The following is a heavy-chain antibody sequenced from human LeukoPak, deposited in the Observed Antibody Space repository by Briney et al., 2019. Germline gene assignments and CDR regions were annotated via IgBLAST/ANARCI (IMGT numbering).Heavy chain of an antibody. CDR3: ATPATVVTPPYFDY. CDR2: FDPEDGET. Sequence: ASVKVSCKVSGYTLTELSMHWVRQAPGKGLEWMGGFDPEDGETIYAQKSQGRVTMTEDTSTDTAYMELSSLRSEDTAVYYCATPATVVTPPYFDYWGQGTLVTVSS. CDR1: GYTLTELS. J-gene: IGHJ4*02. V-gene: IGHV1-24*01. D-gene: IGHD4-23*01.